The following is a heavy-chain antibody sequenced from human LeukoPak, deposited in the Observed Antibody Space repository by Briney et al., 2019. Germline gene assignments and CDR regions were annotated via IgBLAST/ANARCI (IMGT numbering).Heavy chain of an antibody. CDR1: GYSFTGHY. Sequence: ASVTVSCKTSGYSFTGHYMHWVRQAPGQGLEWMGLINPNSGEKNYAKKFQGRVTMTRDTSISTAYMELSRLASDDTAVYYCARAGTFYYGSGSYFLLTWIDPWGQGTLVTVSS. J-gene: IGHJ5*02. D-gene: IGHD3-10*01. CDR3: ARAGTFYYGSGSYFLLTWIDP. CDR2: INPNSGEK. V-gene: IGHV1-2*02.